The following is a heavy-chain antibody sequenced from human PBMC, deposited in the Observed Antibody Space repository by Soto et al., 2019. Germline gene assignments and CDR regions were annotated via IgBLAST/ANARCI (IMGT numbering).Heavy chain of an antibody. Sequence: SETLSLTCAVYGGSFSGHSWTWIRQSPGKGLEWIGDINHSGRVNYSPSLKSRVTISLDTSKNQFSLTLSAVTAADTAMYYCSTRAYDTNGYYRFDPWGQGTLGTVPS. CDR2: INHSGRV. D-gene: IGHD3-22*01. V-gene: IGHV4-34*01. CDR1: GGSFSGHS. J-gene: IGHJ5*01. CDR3: STRAYDTNGYYRFDP.